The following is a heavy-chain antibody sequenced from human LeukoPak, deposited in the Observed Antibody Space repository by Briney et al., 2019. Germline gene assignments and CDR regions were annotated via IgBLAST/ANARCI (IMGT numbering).Heavy chain of an antibody. J-gene: IGHJ4*02. Sequence: PSETLSLTCTVSGGSISSYYWSWIRQPPGKGLEWIGYIYYSGSTNYNPSLKSRVTISVDTSKNQFSLKLSSVTAADTAVYYCAGADSSGYLPFDYWGQGTLVTVSS. CDR1: GGSISSYY. CDR2: IYYSGST. CDR3: AGADSSGYLPFDY. V-gene: IGHV4-59*08. D-gene: IGHD3-22*01.